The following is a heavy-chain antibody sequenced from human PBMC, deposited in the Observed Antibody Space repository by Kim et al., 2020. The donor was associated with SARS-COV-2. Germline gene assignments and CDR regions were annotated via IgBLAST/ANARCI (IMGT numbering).Heavy chain of an antibody. CDR2: IRAGSSTT. Sequence: GGSLRLSCAASGFTLSSYAMSWVRQTPGKGLEWVSSIRAGSSTTYYADSVKGRFTISRDNSENTLYLQMDSLSVEDTAIYYCATERSDWYWVYWGQGTLVTVPS. CDR3: ATERSDWYWVY. V-gene: IGHV3-23*01. D-gene: IGHD2-8*02. CDR1: GFTLSSYA. J-gene: IGHJ4*02.